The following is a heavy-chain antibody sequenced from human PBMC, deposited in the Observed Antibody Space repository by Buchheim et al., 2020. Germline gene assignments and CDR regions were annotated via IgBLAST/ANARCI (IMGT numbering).Heavy chain of an antibody. CDR1: GGSFSGYY. J-gene: IGHJ4*02. CDR3: ARVSYCYDSSGYYYGRKKGAFDY. D-gene: IGHD3-22*01. V-gene: IGHV4-34*01. Sequence: QVQLQQWGAGLLKPSETLSLTCAVYGGSFSGYYWSWIRQPPGKGLEWIGEINHSGSTNYNPSLKSRVTISVDTSKNQFSLKLSSVTAADTAVYYCARVSYCYDSSGYYYGRKKGAFDYWGQGTL. CDR2: INHSGST.